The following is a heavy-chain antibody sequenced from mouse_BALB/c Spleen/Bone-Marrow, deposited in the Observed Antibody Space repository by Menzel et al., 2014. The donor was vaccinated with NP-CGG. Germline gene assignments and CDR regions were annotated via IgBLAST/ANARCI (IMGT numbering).Heavy chain of an antibody. D-gene: IGHD3-1*01. CDR1: GFTFSSFG. V-gene: IGHV5-17*02. CDR3: TRGGNSDGFGY. J-gene: IGHJ2*01. Sequence: EVKLVESGGGLVQPGGSRKLSCAASGFTFSSFGMHWVRQAPEKGLEWVAYISSGSSTIFYPDTVKGRFTVSRDNPKNTLFLQMTSLRSEDTAMYYCTRGGNSDGFGYRGQGTTLTVSS. CDR2: ISSGSSTI.